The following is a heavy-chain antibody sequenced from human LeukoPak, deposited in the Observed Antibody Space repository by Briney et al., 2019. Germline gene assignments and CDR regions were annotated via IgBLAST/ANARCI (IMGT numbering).Heavy chain of an antibody. D-gene: IGHD3-9*01. CDR2: IYYSGST. Sequence: PSETLSLTCTVSGGSISSSSYYWGWIRQPPGKGLEWIGSIYYSGSTYYNPSLKSRVTMSVDTSKNQFSLKLSSVTAADTAVYYCARTVSISRNWFDPWGQGTLVTVSS. V-gene: IGHV4-39*07. CDR3: ARTVSISRNWFDP. J-gene: IGHJ5*02. CDR1: GGSISSSSYY.